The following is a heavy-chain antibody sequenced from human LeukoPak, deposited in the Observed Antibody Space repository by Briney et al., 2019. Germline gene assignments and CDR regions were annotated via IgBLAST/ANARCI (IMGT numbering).Heavy chain of an antibody. D-gene: IGHD6-13*01. CDR2: VYTGGTT. CDR1: GFTVSGKY. J-gene: IGHJ4*02. V-gene: IGHV3-53*01. CDR3: ATRIASAGRYYFDY. Sequence: GGSLRLSCAASGFTVSGKYMSWVRQAPGKGLQWVSDVYTGGTTHYADSVKGRFTISRDNSKNTLYLQMNSLRAEDTAVYYCATRIASAGRYYFDYWGQGTLVTVSS.